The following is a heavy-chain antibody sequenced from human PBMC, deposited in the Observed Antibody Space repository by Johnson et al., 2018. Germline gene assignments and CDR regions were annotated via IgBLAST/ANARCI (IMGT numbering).Heavy chain of an antibody. CDR1: GFTVSSNY. V-gene: IGHV3-66*01. CDR3: AKDGPPGGSSWCEYFQH. CDR2: IYSGGST. Sequence: VQLVESGGGLVQPGGSLRLSCAASGFTVSSNYMSWVRPAPGKGLEWVSVIYSGGSTYYADSVKGRFTISRDNSKNTLYLQMNSLSAEDPAVYYCAKDGPPGGSSWCEYFQHWGQGTLLTVSS. D-gene: IGHD6-13*01. J-gene: IGHJ1*01.